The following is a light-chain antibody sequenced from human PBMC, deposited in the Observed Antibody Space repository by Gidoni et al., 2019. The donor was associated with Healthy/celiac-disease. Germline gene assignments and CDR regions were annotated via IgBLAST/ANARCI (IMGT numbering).Light chain of an antibody. J-gene: IGLJ2*01. CDR3: SSYTSSSTPRVV. Sequence: QSALTQPASVSGSPGQPTTISCTGTSSDVGGYKYVPWDQQHPGKAPKLLIYDVSNRPSGVSKRFSGSKSGNTASLTISGLQAEDEADYYCSSYTSSSTPRVVFGGGTKLTVL. CDR1: SSDVGGYKY. V-gene: IGLV2-14*01. CDR2: DVS.